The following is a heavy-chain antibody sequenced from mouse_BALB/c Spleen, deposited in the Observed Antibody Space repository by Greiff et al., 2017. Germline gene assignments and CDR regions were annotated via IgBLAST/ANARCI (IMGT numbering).Heavy chain of an antibody. CDR1: GFTFSSFG. J-gene: IGHJ3*01. Sequence: EVQLVESGGGLVQPGGSRKLSCAASGFTFSSFGMHWVRQAPEKGLEWVAYISSGSSTIYYADTVKGRFTISRDNPKNTLFLQMTSLRSEDTAMYYCARELTATSSWFAYWGQGTLVTVSA. D-gene: IGHD1-2*01. V-gene: IGHV5-17*02. CDR2: ISSGSSTI. CDR3: ARELTATSSWFAY.